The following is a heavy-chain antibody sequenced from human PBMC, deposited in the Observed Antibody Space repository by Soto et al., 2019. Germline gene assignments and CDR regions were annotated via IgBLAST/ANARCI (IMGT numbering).Heavy chain of an antibody. D-gene: IGHD2-8*01. CDR3: AKDRTRILYQYSFDY. V-gene: IGHV3-30*18. CDR2: ISYDGSNK. J-gene: IGHJ4*02. CDR1: GFTFSRYG. Sequence: HVQLVESGRGVVQPGRSLRLSCAASGFTFSRYGMHWVHQAPGKGLEWVAVISYDGSNKYYADSVKGRFTISRDNSNNTLYQQMNSLRAEDTAVYYCAKDRTRILYQYSFDYWGQGTLVTVSS.